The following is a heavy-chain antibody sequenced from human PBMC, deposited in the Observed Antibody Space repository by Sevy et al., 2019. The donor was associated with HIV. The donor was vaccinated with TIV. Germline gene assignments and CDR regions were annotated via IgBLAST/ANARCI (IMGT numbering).Heavy chain of an antibody. D-gene: IGHD1-26*01. Sequence: SETLSLTCRVSGVSISSDYWSWIRQPPGKEPEWIGYIHHSGNSNYKTSLKSRVTMSVDTSKNQFSLNLRSVSAADTAVYYCARSVAANYIDVWGKGTTVTVSS. CDR2: IHHSGNS. CDR1: GVSISSDY. J-gene: IGHJ6*03. CDR3: ARSVAANYIDV. V-gene: IGHV4-59*01.